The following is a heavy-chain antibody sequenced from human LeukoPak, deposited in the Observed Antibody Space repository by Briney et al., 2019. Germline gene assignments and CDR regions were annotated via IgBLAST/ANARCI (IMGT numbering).Heavy chain of an antibody. V-gene: IGHV3-11*05. J-gene: IGHJ4*02. CDR3: ARVMVRGVFAY. D-gene: IGHD3-10*01. CDR2: ISSSSSYT. Sequence: GGSPRLSCAASGFTFSDYYMSWIRQAPGKGLEWVSYISSSSSYTNYADSVKGRFTISRDNAKNSLYLQMNSLRAEDTAVYYCARVMVRGVFAYWGQGTLVTVSS. CDR1: GFTFSDYY.